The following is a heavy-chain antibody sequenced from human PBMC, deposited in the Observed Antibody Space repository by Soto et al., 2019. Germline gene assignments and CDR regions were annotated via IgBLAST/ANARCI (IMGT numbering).Heavy chain of an antibody. CDR3: ARSHGMYYYDSSGYFAY. Sequence: SEPLALTCTVSGGSISSYYWSWIRQPPGKGLEWIGYIYYSGSTNYNPSLKSGVTISVDTSKNQFSLKLSSVTAADTAVYYCARSHGMYYYDSSGYFAYWGKGTLVTVSS. CDR1: GGSISSYY. V-gene: IGHV4-59*01. D-gene: IGHD3-22*01. J-gene: IGHJ1*01. CDR2: IYYSGST.